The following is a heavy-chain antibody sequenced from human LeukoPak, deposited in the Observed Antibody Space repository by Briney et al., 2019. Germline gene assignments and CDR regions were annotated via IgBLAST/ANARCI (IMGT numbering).Heavy chain of an antibody. CDR3: AKEVRGITMTGENWFDP. CDR2: ISGSGGST. V-gene: IGHV3-23*01. J-gene: IGHJ5*02. Sequence: GGSLRLSCAASGFTFSSYAMSWVRQAPGKGLEWVSAISGSGGSTYYADSVKGRFTISRDNSKNTLYLQMNSLRAEDTAMYYCAKEVRGITMTGENWFDPWGQGTLVTVSS. CDR1: GFTFSSYA. D-gene: IGHD3-22*01.